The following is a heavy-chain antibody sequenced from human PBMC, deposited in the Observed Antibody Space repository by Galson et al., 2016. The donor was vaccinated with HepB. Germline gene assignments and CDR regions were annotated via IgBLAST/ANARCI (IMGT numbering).Heavy chain of an antibody. CDR1: GFTFSSYA. V-gene: IGHV3-23*01. CDR3: AKARGFNTYYYYYMDV. D-gene: IGHD3-10*01. J-gene: IGHJ6*03. Sequence: LRLSCAASGFTFSSYAMAWVRQAPGKGLEWVSGISGASGTTLYADSVKGRFTMSRDNSRDALYLEMNTLRVEDTAVYFCAKARGFNTYYYYYMDVWGKGTTVTVSS. CDR2: ISGASGTT.